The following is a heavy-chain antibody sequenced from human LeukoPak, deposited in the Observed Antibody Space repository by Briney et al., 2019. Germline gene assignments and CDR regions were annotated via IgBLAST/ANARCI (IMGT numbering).Heavy chain of an antibody. CDR2: ISYDGSNK. V-gene: IGHV3-30*03. CDR3: ARDREGGNYPDY. D-gene: IGHD3-16*01. Sequence: PGRSLRLSCAASGFTFSSYGMHWVRQAPGKGLEWVAVISYDGSNKYYADSVKGRFTISRDNSKNTLYLQMNSLRAEDTAVYYCARDREGGNYPDYWGQGTLVTVSS. J-gene: IGHJ4*02. CDR1: GFTFSSYG.